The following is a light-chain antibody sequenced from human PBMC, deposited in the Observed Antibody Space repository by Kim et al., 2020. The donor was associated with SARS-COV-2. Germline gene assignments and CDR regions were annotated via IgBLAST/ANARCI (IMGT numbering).Light chain of an antibody. CDR2: KAS. CDR1: QRISSW. Sequence: DIQMTQSPSTLSASVGDRVTITCRASQRISSWLAWYQQKPGKAPKLLVYKASVLESGVPSRFSGSGSGTEFTLTISSLLPDDFATYYCQQYDTYVLTFGGGTKLEI. J-gene: IGKJ4*01. V-gene: IGKV1-5*03. CDR3: QQYDTYVLT.